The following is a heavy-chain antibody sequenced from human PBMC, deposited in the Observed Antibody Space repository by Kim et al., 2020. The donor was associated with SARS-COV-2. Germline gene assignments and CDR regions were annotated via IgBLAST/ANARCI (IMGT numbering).Heavy chain of an antibody. CDR3: ARGTTENDY. J-gene: IGHJ4*02. Sequence: WYNDYAVSVKSRITINPDTSKNQFSLQLNSVTPEDTAVYYCARGTTENDYWGQGTLVTVSS. V-gene: IGHV6-1*01. CDR2: WYN. D-gene: IGHD1-1*01.